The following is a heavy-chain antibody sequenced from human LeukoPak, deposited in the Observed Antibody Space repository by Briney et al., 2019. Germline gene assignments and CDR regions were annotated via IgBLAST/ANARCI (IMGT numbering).Heavy chain of an antibody. V-gene: IGHV1-46*01. CDR3: ARVPGSIGAGSWSYYFDS. J-gene: IGHJ4*02. CDR2: INPSGGST. CDR1: GYTFTSYY. Sequence: ASVKVSCKASGYTFTSYYMHWVRQAPGQGLEWVGIINPSGGSTSYAQKFQGRVTMTRDMSTSTVYMELSSLRSEDTAVYYCARVPGSIGAGSWSYYFDSWGQGTLVTVSS. D-gene: IGHD6-13*01.